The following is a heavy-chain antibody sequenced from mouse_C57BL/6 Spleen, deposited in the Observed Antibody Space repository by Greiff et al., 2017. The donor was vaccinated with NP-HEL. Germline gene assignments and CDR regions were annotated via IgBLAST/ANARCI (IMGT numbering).Heavy chain of an antibody. Sequence: EVKLMESGPGLVKPSQSLSLTCSVTGYSITSGYYWNWIRQFPGNKLEWMGYISYDGSNNYNPSLKNRISITRDTSKNQFFLKLNSVTTEDTATYYCARVGSYYYGSSYDAMDYWGQGTSVTVSS. V-gene: IGHV3-6*01. CDR2: ISYDGSN. CDR3: ARVGSYYYGSSYDAMDY. J-gene: IGHJ4*01. CDR1: GYSITSGYY. D-gene: IGHD1-1*01.